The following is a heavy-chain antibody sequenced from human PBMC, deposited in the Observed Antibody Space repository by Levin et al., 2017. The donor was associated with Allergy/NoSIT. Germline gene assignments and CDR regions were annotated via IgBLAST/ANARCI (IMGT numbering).Heavy chain of an antibody. V-gene: IGHV3-30-3*01. CDR1: GFTFSSYA. J-gene: IGHJ3*02. CDR2: ISYDGSNK. CDR3: ARDATYSSPYAFDI. Sequence: GESLKISCAASGFTFSSYAMHWVRQAPGKGLEWVAVISYDGSNKYYADSVKGRFTISRDNSKNTLYLQMNSLRAEDTAVYYCARDATYSSPYAFDIWGQGTMVTVSS. D-gene: IGHD6-19*01.